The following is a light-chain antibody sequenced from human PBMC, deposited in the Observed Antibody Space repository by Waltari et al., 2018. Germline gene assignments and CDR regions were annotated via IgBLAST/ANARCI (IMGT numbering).Light chain of an antibody. CDR2: WAS. V-gene: IGKV4-1*01. CDR1: QSVLFDSNNKNY. Sequence: DFAMTQSPDSLAVSLGERATINCKSSQSVLFDSNNKNYLAWYQQKPGQPPKAVIYWASTRESGVPDRFSGSGSGTECTLTISSLQAEDVAIYYCQQYYNLPLTFGGGTKVEIK. CDR3: QQYYNLPLT. J-gene: IGKJ4*01.